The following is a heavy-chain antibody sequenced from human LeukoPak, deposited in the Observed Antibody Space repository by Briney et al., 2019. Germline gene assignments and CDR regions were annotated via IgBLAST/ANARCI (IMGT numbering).Heavy chain of an antibody. Sequence: GGSLRLSCAASGFTFSDYYMSWIRQAPGKGLEWVSYISSSGSTIYYADPVKGRFTISRDNANNSLYLQMNSLRAEDTAVYYCARDERGYSGYDYGHYYYYGMDVWGQGTLLTVSS. J-gene: IGHJ6*02. CDR1: GFTFSDYY. D-gene: IGHD5-12*01. CDR3: ARDERGYSGYDYGHYYYYGMDV. CDR2: ISSSGSTI. V-gene: IGHV3-11*01.